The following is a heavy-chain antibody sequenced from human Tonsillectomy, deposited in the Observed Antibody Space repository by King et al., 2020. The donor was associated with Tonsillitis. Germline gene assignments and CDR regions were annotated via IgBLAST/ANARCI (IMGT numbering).Heavy chain of an antibody. J-gene: IGHJ6*02. CDR3: ARVGYDSSGYYYSYYYDMDV. D-gene: IGHD3-22*01. Sequence: VQLVESGGGLVQPGGSLRLSCTASGFTFSSYWMSWVRQAPGKGLEWVANIKQDGSEKYYVDSVKGRFTISRDNAKNSLYLQMNSLKAEDTAVYYCARVGYDSSGYYYSYYYDMDVWGQGTTVTVSS. CDR1: GFTFSSYW. V-gene: IGHV3-7*03. CDR2: IKQDGSEK.